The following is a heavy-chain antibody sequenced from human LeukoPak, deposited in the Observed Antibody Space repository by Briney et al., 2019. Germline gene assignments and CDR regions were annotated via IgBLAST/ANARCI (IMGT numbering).Heavy chain of an antibody. CDR1: GFTFSSYA. V-gene: IGHV3-23*01. CDR2: ISGSGGST. J-gene: IGHJ5*02. CDR3: AKESYYDSSANWFDP. Sequence: GGSLRLSCAASGFTFSSYAMIWVRQAPGKGLEWVSAISGSGGSTYYADSVKGRFTISRDNSKNTLYLQMNSLRAEDTAVYYCAKESYYDSSANWFDPWGQGTLVTVSS. D-gene: IGHD3-22*01.